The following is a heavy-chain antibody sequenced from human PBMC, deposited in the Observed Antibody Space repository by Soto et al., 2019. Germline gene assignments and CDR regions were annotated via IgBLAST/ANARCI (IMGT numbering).Heavy chain of an antibody. CDR3: ARRRFGNYHDIVDACDI. CDR2: IYPGDSDT. V-gene: IGHV5-51*01. Sequence: PGESLKISCKGSGYSFTSYWIGGVRQMPGKGLEWMGIIYPGDSDTIYSPSFQGHVTISADKSISTAYLQWSSLSASDTIMYYCARRRFGNYHDIVDACDIWGQGTMSTASS. D-gene: IGHD2-15*01. CDR1: GYSFTSYW. J-gene: IGHJ3*02.